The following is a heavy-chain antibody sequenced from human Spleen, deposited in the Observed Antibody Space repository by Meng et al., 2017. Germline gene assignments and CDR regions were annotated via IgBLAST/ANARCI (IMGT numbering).Heavy chain of an antibody. J-gene: IGHJ6*01. V-gene: IGHV7-4-1*02. CDR2: INTNTGTP. D-gene: IGHD1-26*01. CDR1: GYSFSDFA. CDR3: TRGWREPKDG. Sequence: ASVKVSCKASGYSFSDFAIMWLRQAPGQGLEWMGWINTNTGTPTYAQDFTGRFVFSLDTSVTTAYLQISSLQADDTAVYYCTRGWREPKDGWGQGTMVTVSS.